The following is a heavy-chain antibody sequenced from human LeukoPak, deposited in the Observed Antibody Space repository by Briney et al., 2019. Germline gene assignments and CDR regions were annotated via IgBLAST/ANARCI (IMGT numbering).Heavy chain of an antibody. Sequence: SETLSLTCTVSARSTRTYEWNWIRQPPGKGLEWIGYISETGSINYNSSLENRVTLSLDRSKSQISLNLRSATVADTAVYYCARHDELGKFPPPYYMDVWGKGTTVIVS. CDR3: ARHDELGKFPPPYYMDV. V-gene: IGHV4-59*08. CDR2: ISETGSI. CDR1: ARSTRTYE. D-gene: IGHD1-26*01. J-gene: IGHJ6*03.